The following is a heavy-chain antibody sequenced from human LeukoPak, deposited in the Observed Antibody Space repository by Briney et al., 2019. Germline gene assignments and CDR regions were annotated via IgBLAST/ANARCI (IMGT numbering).Heavy chain of an antibody. CDR3: ARVRVAGTNYMDV. CDR2: IYTSGST. V-gene: IGHV4-61*02. CDR1: GGSISSGSYY. D-gene: IGHD6-19*01. J-gene: IGHJ6*03. Sequence: SETLSLTCTVSGGSISSGSYYWSWIRQPAGKGLEWIGRIYTSGSTNYNPSLKSRVTISVDTSKNQFSLKLSSVTAADTAVYHCARVRVAGTNYMDVWGKGTTVTVSS.